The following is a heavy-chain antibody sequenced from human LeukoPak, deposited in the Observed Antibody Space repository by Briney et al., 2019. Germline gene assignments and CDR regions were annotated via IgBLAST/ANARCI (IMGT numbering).Heavy chain of an antibody. J-gene: IGHJ4*02. V-gene: IGHV1-18*01. CDR1: GYTFTSYG. CDR2: ISAYNGNT. CDR3: ARDYYDSSGYLRDY. Sequence: ASVTVSCKASGYTFTSYGISWVRQAPGQGLEWMGWISAYNGNTNYAQKLQGRITVTTDTSTSTAYMDLRSLRSDDTAVYYCARDYYDSSGYLRDYWGQGTLVTVSS. D-gene: IGHD3-22*01.